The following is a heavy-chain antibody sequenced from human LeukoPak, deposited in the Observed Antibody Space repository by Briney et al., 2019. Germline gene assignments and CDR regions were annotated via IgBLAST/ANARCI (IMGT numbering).Heavy chain of an antibody. CDR1: GGTFSSYA. V-gene: IGHV1-69*13. CDR3: AREITMVRGARAFDI. D-gene: IGHD3-10*01. J-gene: IGHJ3*02. Sequence: ASVKVSCKASGGTFSSYAISWVRQAPGQGLEWMGGIIPIFGTANYAQKFQGRVTITADESTGTAYMELSSLRSEDTAVYYCAREITMVRGARAFDIWGQGTMVTVSS. CDR2: IIPIFGTA.